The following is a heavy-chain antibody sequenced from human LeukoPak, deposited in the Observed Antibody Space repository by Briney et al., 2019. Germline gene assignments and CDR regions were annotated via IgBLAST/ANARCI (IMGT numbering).Heavy chain of an antibody. J-gene: IGHJ6*03. CDR1: GGSISSYY. V-gene: IGHV4-4*07. CDR3: ARTYSSGWYYYYYMDV. D-gene: IGHD6-19*01. CDR2: IYTSGST. Sequence: SETLSLTCTVSGGSISSYYWSWIRPPAGKGLEWIGRIYTSGSTNYNPSLKSRVTISVDTSKNPFSLKLSSVTAADTAVYYCARTYSSGWYYYYYMDVWGKGTTVTISS.